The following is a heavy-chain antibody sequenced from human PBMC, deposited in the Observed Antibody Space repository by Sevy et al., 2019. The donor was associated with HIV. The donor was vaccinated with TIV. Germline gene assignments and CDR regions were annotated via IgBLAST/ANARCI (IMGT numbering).Heavy chain of an antibody. CDR2: ISSRGNTI. J-gene: IGHJ6*02. V-gene: IGHV3-11*01. CDR3: ARVRGFCSSTSCDDWDYYGMDV. D-gene: IGHD2-2*01. Sequence: GGSLRLSCAASGFIFSDYYMSWIRQAPGKGLEWVSYISSRGNTIYYTDSVKGRFTISRDNTKKLRFLQMNSLGAEDTAVYYCARVRGFCSSTSCDDWDYYGMDVWGQGTTVTVSS. CDR1: GFIFSDYY.